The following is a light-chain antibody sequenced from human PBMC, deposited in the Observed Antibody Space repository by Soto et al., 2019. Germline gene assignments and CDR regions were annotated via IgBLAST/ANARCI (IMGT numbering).Light chain of an antibody. Sequence: IVLTQSPGPLSLSPGERATLSCRASQSVSSSDVAWYQQKPGQAPRLLIYSASSRATGNPDRFSGSGSGTDFALTISILGTEDVAVYYCQQYDTFGQGTELEI. J-gene: IGKJ2*01. CDR2: SAS. CDR1: QSVSSSD. V-gene: IGKV3-20*01. CDR3: QQYDT.